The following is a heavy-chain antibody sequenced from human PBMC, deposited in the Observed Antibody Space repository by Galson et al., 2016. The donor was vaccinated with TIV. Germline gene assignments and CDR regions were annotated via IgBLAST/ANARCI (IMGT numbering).Heavy chain of an antibody. Sequence: PALVKPPQTVTLTCTFSGFSLHTDGMCVNWIRQPQGKALEWLARIDWDDDKYYSPFLKTRLTISKDTSNNQVVLTLTDMDPVDTATYYCARTPDYYGTSHSHFDHWGQGTLVTVSS. V-gene: IGHV2-70*11. D-gene: IGHD3-10*01. CDR1: GFSLHTDGMC. CDR2: IDWDDDK. CDR3: ARTPDYYGTSHSHFDH. J-gene: IGHJ4*02.